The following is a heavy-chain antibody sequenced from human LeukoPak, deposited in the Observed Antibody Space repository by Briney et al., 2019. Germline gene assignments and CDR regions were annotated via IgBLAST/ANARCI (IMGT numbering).Heavy chain of an antibody. CDR1: GFTFSSYT. D-gene: IGHD2-15*01. CDR3: ARDTLSVMDV. J-gene: IGHJ6*02. Sequence: GGSLRLSCAASGFTFSSYTMSWVRQAPGKGLEWVSYINSPSSSIYYADSVKGRFTISRDNVKNSLFLQMDSLRAEDTAVHYCARDTLSVMDVWGQGTTVTVSS. CDR2: INSPSSSI. V-gene: IGHV3-48*01.